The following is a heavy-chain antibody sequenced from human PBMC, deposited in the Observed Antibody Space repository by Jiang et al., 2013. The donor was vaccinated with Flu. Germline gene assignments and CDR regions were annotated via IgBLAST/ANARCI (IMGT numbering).Heavy chain of an antibody. J-gene: IGHJ4*02. D-gene: IGHD2-2*01. Sequence: WVSSISSSSSYIYYAGSVKGRFTISRDNAKNSLYLQMNSLRAEDTAVYYCARGLYCSSTNCYFSDYWGQGTLVTVSS. CDR3: ARGLYCSSTNCYFSDY. V-gene: IGHV3-21*01. CDR2: ISSSSSYI.